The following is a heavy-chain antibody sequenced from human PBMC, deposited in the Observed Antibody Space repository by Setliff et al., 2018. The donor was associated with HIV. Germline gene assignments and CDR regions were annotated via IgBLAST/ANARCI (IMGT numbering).Heavy chain of an antibody. CDR3: ARVAEMATIGYNYFYMDV. J-gene: IGHJ6*03. Sequence: ASVKVSCKASAYTFTDYYMHWVRQAPGQGLEWMGWINPNSGDTNYAQKFQGRVTITADESTSTAYMELSSLRSDDTAVYYCARVAEMATIGYNYFYMDVWGQGTTVTVSS. V-gene: IGHV1-2*02. D-gene: IGHD5-12*01. CDR2: INPNSGDT. CDR1: AYTFTDYY.